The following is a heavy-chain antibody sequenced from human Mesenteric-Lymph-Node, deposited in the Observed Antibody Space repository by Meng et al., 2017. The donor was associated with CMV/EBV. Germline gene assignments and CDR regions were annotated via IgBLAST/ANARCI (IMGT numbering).Heavy chain of an antibody. J-gene: IGHJ4*02. V-gene: IGHV3-23*01. Sequence: GESLKISCAVPGFTFSNYAMSWVRQAPGKGLEWVSAISGRGDSSYYADSVTGRFTVSRDNSKNTLYLQMNSLRAEDTAIYYCAKGGVYSSSWGDYWGQGTLVTVSS. CDR2: ISGRGDSS. D-gene: IGHD6-13*01. CDR1: GFTFSNYA. CDR3: AKGGVYSSSWGDY.